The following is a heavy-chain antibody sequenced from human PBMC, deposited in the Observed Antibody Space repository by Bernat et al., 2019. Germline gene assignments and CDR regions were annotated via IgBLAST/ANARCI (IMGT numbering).Heavy chain of an antibody. Sequence: EVHLVASGGGLVKPGGSLRLSCAASGFSFSSYSVNWVRQAPGKGLEWVSSITSTSDYIHYADSVRGRFTISRDNAKNSLYLQMNSLRAEDTALYYCGNSIPFDYWGQGALVTVSS. D-gene: IGHD2-21*01. CDR2: ITSTSDYI. J-gene: IGHJ4*02. CDR3: GNSIPFDY. V-gene: IGHV3-21*01. CDR1: GFSFSSYS.